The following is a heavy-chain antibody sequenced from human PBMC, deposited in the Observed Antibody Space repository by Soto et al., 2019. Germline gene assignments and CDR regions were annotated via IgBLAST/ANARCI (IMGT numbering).Heavy chain of an antibody. CDR2: IIPIFGTA. CDR1: GGTFSSYA. CDR3: ASEYCSSTSCDLNYYGMDV. J-gene: IGHJ6*02. D-gene: IGHD2-2*01. Sequence: GASVKVSCKASGGTFSSYAISWVRQAPGQGLEWMGGIIPIFGTANYAQKFQGRVTITADESTSTAYMELSSLRSEDTAVYYCASEYCSSTSCDLNYYGMDVWGQGTTVTV. V-gene: IGHV1-69*13.